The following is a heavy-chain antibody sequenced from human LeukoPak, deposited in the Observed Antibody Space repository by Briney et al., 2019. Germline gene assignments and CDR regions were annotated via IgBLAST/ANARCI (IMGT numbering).Heavy chain of an antibody. CDR2: MNQDGSEK. CDR3: VRDYYDTSGYYSGDY. CDR1: GFTFSSYW. V-gene: IGHV3-7*01. D-gene: IGHD3-22*01. J-gene: IGHJ4*02. Sequence: PGGSLRLSCAVSGFTFSSYWMSWVRQAPGKGLEWVANMNQDGSEKYYVDSVKGRFTISRDNAKNSLYLQMNSLRAEDTAVYYCVRDYYDTSGYYSGDYWGQGTLVTVSS.